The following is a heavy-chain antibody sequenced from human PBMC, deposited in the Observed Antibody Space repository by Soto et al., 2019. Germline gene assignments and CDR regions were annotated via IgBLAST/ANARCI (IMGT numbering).Heavy chain of an antibody. J-gene: IGHJ4*02. V-gene: IGHV4-34*01. D-gene: IGHD2-15*01. CDR3: ARGLVQAATENYYFDY. CDR1: GGSFSGYY. CDR2: INHSGST. Sequence: PSETLSLTCAVYGGSFSGYYWSWIRQPPGKGLEWIGEINHSGSTNYNPSLKSRVTISVDTSKNQFSLKLSSVTAADTAVYYCARGLVQAATENYYFDYWGQGTLVTVSS.